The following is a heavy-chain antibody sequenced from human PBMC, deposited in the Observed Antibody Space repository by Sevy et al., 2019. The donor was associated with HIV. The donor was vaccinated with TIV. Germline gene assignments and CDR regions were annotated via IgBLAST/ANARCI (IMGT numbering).Heavy chain of an antibody. CDR3: ARVFSSYYFDY. CDR2: ISYDRSDK. V-gene: IGHV3-30*02. J-gene: IGHJ4*02. CDR1: GFTFGSYG. Sequence: GGSLRLSCAASGFTFGSYGMHWVRQAPGKGLEWVAYISYDRSDKNYGDSVKDRFTISRDNSKNTGYLQMNSLSAEDTAMYYCARVFSSYYFDYWGQGTLVTVSS.